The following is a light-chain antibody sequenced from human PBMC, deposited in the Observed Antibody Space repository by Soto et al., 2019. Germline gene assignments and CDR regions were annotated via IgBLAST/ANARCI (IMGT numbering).Light chain of an antibody. Sequence: EIVLTQSPATLSLSPGERGTLSCRASQSVSTYLAWYQQKPGQAPRLLIYDASNRATGTPARFSGSGSGTDFTLTISYIEPEDFAFYYCQQHSDWVTFGGGTKVEI. CDR2: DAS. CDR1: QSVSTY. J-gene: IGKJ4*01. CDR3: QQHSDWVT. V-gene: IGKV3-11*01.